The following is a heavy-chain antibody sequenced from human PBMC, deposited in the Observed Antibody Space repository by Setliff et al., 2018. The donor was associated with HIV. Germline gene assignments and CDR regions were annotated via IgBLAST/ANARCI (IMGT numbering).Heavy chain of an antibody. V-gene: IGHV3-NL1*01. CDR3: AKDIRHDYGDHFDY. J-gene: IGHJ4*02. D-gene: IGHD4-17*01. Sequence: GGSLRLSCAASGFTFSNYGVHWVRQAPGKGLEWVSTIYSDGSTYHADSVNGRFTLSRDNAKNSPYLQMNSLRAEDTALYYCAKDIRHDYGDHFDYWGQGTLVTVSS. CDR2: IYSDGST. CDR1: GFTFSNYG.